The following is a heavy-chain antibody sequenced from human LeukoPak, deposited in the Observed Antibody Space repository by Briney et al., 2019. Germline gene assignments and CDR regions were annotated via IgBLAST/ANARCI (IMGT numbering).Heavy chain of an antibody. V-gene: IGHV3-48*01. CDR2: ISSSGSTK. J-gene: IGHJ4*02. CDR1: GITFGSYS. D-gene: IGHD2/OR15-2a*01. Sequence: GVSLRLSCGASGITFGSYSMNWVRQAPGKGLEWVSYISSSGSTKYYADSVKGRFTISRDNARNSLYLQMNSLRAEDTAVYFCARGGLSIMGYWGQGTLVTVSS. CDR3: ARGGLSIMGY.